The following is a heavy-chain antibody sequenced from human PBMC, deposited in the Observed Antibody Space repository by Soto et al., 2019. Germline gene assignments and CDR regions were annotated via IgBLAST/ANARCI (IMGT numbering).Heavy chain of an antibody. V-gene: IGHV2-70*11. Sequence: SGPTLVNPTQTLTLTCTFSGFSLSTTGMCVSWIRQPPGKALEWLARIDWDDDKYYSTSLRTRLTISKDTSKDQVVLTMTNMDPVDTATHYCARNLAYGSGKNWFDPWGQGTLVTVSS. CDR2: IDWDDDK. CDR3: ARNLAYGSGKNWFDP. J-gene: IGHJ5*02. CDR1: GFSLSTTGMC. D-gene: IGHD3-10*01.